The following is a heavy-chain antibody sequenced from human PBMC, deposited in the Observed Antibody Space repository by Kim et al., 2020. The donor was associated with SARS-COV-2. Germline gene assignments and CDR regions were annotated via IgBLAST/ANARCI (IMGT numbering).Heavy chain of an antibody. CDR3: ARANDSSSWYVWFDP. Sequence: SETLSLTCTVSGGSISSYYWSWIRQPPGKGLEWIGYIYYSGSTNYNPSLKSRVTISVDTSKNQFSLKLSSVTAADTAVYYCARANDSSSWYVWFDPWGQGTLVTVSS. CDR1: GGSISSYY. J-gene: IGHJ5*02. V-gene: IGHV4-59*01. CDR2: IYYSGST. D-gene: IGHD6-13*01.